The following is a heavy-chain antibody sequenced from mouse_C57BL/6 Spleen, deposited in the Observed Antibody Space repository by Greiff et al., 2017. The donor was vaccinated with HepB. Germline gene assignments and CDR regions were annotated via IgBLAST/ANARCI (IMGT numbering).Heavy chain of an antibody. CDR3: AVENDDGSSPYYAMDY. D-gene: IGHD1-1*01. Sequence: EVQLQQSGPELVKPGASVKISCKASGYSFTDYNMNWVKQSNGKSLEWIGVINPNYGTTSYNQKFKGKATLTVDQSSSTAYMQLNSLTSEDSAVDYCAVENDDGSSPYYAMDYWGKGTSVTVAS. J-gene: IGHJ4*01. CDR2: INPNYGTT. V-gene: IGHV1-39*01. CDR1: GYSFTDYN.